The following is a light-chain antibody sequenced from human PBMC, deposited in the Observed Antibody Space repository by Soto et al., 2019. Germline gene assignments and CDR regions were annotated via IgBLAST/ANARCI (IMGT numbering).Light chain of an antibody. CDR1: SSDVGGYNY. CDR2: DVS. V-gene: IGLV2-14*01. Sequence: QSALTQPASVSGSPGQSITISCTGTSSDVGGYNYVSWYQQHPGKAPKLMIYDVSNRPSGVSNRFSGSKSGNTASLTISGLQAEDEADYYCSSYTSSRTLYVVFGGGPKLTVL. J-gene: IGLJ2*01. CDR3: SSYTSSRTLYVV.